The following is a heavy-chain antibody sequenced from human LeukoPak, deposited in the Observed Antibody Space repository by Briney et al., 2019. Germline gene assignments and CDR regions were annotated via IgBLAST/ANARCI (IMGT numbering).Heavy chain of an antibody. CDR1: GGSFSGYY. J-gene: IGHJ3*02. CDR2: INHSGST. Sequence: SETLSLTCAVYGGSFSGYYWSWIRQPPGKGLEWIGEINHSGSTNYNPSLKSRVTISVDTSKNQFSLKLSSVTAADTAVYYCARGRATARWQVGATPLDAFDIWGQGTMVTVSS. V-gene: IGHV4-34*01. D-gene: IGHD1-26*01. CDR3: ARGRATARWQVGATPLDAFDI.